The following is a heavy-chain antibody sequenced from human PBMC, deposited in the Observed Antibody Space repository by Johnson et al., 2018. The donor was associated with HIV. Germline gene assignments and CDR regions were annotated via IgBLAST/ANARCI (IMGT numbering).Heavy chain of an antibody. Sequence: VQLAESGGGVVQPGRSLRLSCAASGFTFSTNWMHWVRQAPGKGLVWVSRINSDGSSTSYADSVKGRFTISRDNSKNTLYLQMNSLRAEDTAVYYCAKVRSRWTTFDDAFDIWGQGTLVTVSS. CDR2: INSDGSST. CDR1: GFTFSTNW. V-gene: IGHV3-74*03. D-gene: IGHD4-11*01. CDR3: AKVRSRWTTFDDAFDI. J-gene: IGHJ3*02.